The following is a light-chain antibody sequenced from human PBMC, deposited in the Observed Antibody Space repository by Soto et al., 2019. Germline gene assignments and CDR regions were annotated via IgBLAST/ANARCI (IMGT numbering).Light chain of an antibody. Sequence: QSVVTQPPSASGTPGQRVTISCSGSNSNIGSNSVTWYQVLPGTAPKLLIYSNNQRPSGVPDRFSGSKSGTSASLAISGLQSGDEADYYCAAWDDSLNGVIFGGGTKLTVL. J-gene: IGLJ2*01. V-gene: IGLV1-44*01. CDR1: NSNIGSNS. CDR2: SNN. CDR3: AAWDDSLNGVI.